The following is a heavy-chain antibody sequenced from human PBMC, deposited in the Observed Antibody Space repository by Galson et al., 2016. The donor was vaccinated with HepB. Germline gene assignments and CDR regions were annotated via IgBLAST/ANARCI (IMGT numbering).Heavy chain of an antibody. J-gene: IGHJ3*02. D-gene: IGHD1-1*01. Sequence: SLRLSCAASGFPFSTYGMHWVRQAPGKGLESVSAISDNGGSTYYADSVKGRFTISRDNSKNTLYLRMSSLRAEDTAVYYCVKDRGWGYTSNAFDIWGQGTMVTVSS. CDR3: VKDRGWGYTSNAFDI. CDR2: ISDNGGST. CDR1: GFPFSTYG. V-gene: IGHV3-64D*06.